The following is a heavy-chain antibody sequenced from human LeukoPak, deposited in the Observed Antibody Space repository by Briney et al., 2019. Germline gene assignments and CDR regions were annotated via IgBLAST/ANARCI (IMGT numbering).Heavy chain of an antibody. CDR2: ISYDGSNK. D-gene: IGHD6-19*01. J-gene: IGHJ4*02. CDR1: GFTFSSYA. CDR3: ARSIAVAGKLPYYFDY. V-gene: IGHV3-30-3*01. Sequence: GGSLRLSCAASGFTFSSYAMHWVRRAPGKGLEWVAVISYDGSNKYYADSVKGRFTISRDNSKNTLYLQMNSLRAEDTAVYYCARSIAVAGKLPYYFDYWGQGTLVTVSS.